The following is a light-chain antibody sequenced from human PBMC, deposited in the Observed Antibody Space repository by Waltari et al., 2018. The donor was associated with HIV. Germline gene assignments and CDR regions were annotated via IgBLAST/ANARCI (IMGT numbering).Light chain of an antibody. J-gene: IGLJ3*02. CDR3: QAWDSSSWV. CDR2: QDS. CDR1: KLEDKY. V-gene: IGLV3-1*01. Sequence: SYELTQPPSVSVSPGQTASITCSGDKLEDKYVCWYQQEPGQSPVLVIYQDSKRPSGIPERFSGSNSGNTATLTISGTQAMDEADYYCQAWDSSSWVFGGGTKLTVL.